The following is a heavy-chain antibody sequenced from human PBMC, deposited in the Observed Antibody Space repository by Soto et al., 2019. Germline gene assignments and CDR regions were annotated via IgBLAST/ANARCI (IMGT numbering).Heavy chain of an antibody. Sequence: EVQLLESGGGLVQPGGSLRLSCAASGFTFSSYAMNWVRQAPGKGLEWVSVISGSGGSTYYADSVKGRFTISRDNSKNTLYLQMNSLRAEDTAVYYCARRDSGWFFDYWGQGTMVTVYS. CDR3: ARRDSGWFFDY. D-gene: IGHD6-19*01. CDR1: GFTFSSYA. J-gene: IGHJ4*02. V-gene: IGHV3-23*01. CDR2: ISGSGGST.